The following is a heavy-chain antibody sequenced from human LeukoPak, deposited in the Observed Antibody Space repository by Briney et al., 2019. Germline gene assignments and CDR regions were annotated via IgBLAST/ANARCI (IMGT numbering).Heavy chain of an antibody. CDR1: GFTFSDYY. Sequence: GGSLRLSCAASGFTFSDYYMSWIRQAPGKGLEWVSYISSSGSTIYCADSVKGRFTISRDNAQNSLYLQMNSLRAEDTAVYYCARDSIVRGNIGNDMDVWGKGTTVTVSS. V-gene: IGHV3-11*01. CDR2: ISSSGSTI. CDR3: ARDSIVRGNIGNDMDV. D-gene: IGHD2-8*01. J-gene: IGHJ6*03.